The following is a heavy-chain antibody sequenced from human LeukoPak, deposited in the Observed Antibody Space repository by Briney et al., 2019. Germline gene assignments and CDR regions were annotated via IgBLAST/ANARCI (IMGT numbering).Heavy chain of an antibody. V-gene: IGHV4-34*01. D-gene: IGHD3-10*01. CDR3: ARGRRRYYGSGSYYSPPYYYYGMDA. CDR1: GGSLSGYY. CDR2: INHSGST. J-gene: IGHJ6*04. Sequence: SETLSLTCAVYGGSLSGYYWSWIRQPPRKGLEWIGEINHSGSTNYNPPLKSRDSISVDTSKNQFSLKLSSVTAADTAVYYCARGRRRYYGSGSYYSPPYYYYGMDAWGKGTTVTVSS.